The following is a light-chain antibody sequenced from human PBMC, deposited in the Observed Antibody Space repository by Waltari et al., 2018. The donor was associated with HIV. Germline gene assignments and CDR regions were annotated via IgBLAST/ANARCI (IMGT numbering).Light chain of an antibody. J-gene: IGLJ1*01. Sequence: QSFLTQPPSASGTPGQTVTISCSGRSSNIENDNVYWYQQFPGMTPKLLIYKNFLRPSGVPDRFAASKSGTSASLTISGLRSADEADYYCVGWDSSLSAYVFGAGTKVAVL. CDR3: VGWDSSLSAYV. V-gene: IGLV1-47*01. CDR1: SSNIENDN. CDR2: KNF.